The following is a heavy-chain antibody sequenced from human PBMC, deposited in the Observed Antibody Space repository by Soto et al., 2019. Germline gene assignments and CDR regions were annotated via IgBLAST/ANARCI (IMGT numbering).Heavy chain of an antibody. V-gene: IGHV4-31*03. CDR1: GGSISSGGYY. D-gene: IGHD3-22*01. J-gene: IGHJ5*02. CDR2: IYYSGST. Sequence: SETLSLTCTVSGGSISSGGYYWSWIRQHPGKGLEWIGYIYYSGSTYYNPSLKSRVTISVDTSKNQFSLKLSSVTAADTAVYYCARDSGSSGNRDWVDPWGQGTLVTVSS. CDR3: ARDSGSSGNRDWVDP.